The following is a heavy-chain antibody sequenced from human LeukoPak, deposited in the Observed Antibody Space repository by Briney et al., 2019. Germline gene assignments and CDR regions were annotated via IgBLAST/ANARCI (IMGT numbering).Heavy chain of an antibody. Sequence: SETLSLTCTVSGGSISGRYWSWIRQSPGKGLEWIGYIRYTGATNYNPYLQSRITISVDMPKNQFSLRLNSVTAADTAVYYCARLHALGAEEFDPWGQGTLVTVSS. J-gene: IGHJ5*02. V-gene: IGHV4-59*11. CDR2: IRYTGAT. D-gene: IGHD3-16*01. CDR1: GGSISGRY. CDR3: ARLHALGAEEFDP.